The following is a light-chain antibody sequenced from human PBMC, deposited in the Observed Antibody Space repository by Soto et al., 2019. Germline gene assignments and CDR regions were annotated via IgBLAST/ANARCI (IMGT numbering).Light chain of an antibody. Sequence: DIQMTQSPSSVSASIGDRVTITCRASQIIGSWLAWYQQKPGIAPTLLIYAASSLQSGVPSRFSGSGSGSDFTLTITSLQAEDSATYYCQQANGFPFTFGPGTKVDI. J-gene: IGKJ3*01. V-gene: IGKV1-12*02. CDR2: AAS. CDR1: QIIGSW. CDR3: QQANGFPFT.